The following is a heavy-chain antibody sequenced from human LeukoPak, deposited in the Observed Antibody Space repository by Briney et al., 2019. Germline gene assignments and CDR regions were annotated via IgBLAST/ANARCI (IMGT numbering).Heavy chain of an antibody. Sequence: GGSLRLSCAASEFTFNTYSMNWVRQAPGKGLEWVSSISSSIIYIYYADSVKGQFTISRDNAKNSLYLQMNSLRAEDTAVYYCARGHISGYYYFDYWGQGTRVTVSS. J-gene: IGHJ4*02. V-gene: IGHV3-21*01. D-gene: IGHD3-22*01. CDR1: EFTFNTYS. CDR2: ISSSIIYI. CDR3: ARGHISGYYYFDY.